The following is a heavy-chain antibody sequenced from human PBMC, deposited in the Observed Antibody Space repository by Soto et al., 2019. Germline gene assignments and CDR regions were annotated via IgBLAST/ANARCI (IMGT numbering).Heavy chain of an antibody. V-gene: IGHV4-59*01. CDR1: GGSISSFF. J-gene: IGHJ6*03. CDR3: ARGGDYYGSGTYYPPLSYYYYYYMDV. Sequence: SETLSLTCTVSGGSISSFFWSWIRQSPGKGLERIGHIYYSASASYNPSLKSRVTISVDTSKNQFSLKLNSVTAADTAVYYCARGGDYYGSGTYYPPLSYYYYYYMDVWGIGTTVTVSS. CDR2: IYYSASA. D-gene: IGHD3-10*01.